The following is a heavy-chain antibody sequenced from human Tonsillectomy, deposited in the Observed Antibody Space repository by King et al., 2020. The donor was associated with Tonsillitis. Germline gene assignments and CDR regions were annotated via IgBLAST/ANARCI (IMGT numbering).Heavy chain of an antibody. D-gene: IGHD4-17*01. V-gene: IGHV4-59*01. Sequence: VQLQESGPGLVKPSETLSLTCTVSDDSISYYYWSWIRQPPGKGLEWIGYIYYTGSTNYNPSLKSRVTISVDTSKNQLSLKLRSVTAADTAVYYCARSTSVTTSDYFDSWGQGTLVTVSS. CDR2: IYYTGST. CDR3: ARSTSVTTSDYFDS. J-gene: IGHJ4*02. CDR1: DDSISYYY.